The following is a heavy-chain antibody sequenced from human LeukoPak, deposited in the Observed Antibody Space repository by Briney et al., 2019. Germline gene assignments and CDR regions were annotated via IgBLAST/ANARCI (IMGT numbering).Heavy chain of an antibody. CDR2: INHSGST. CDR1: GGSFSGYY. V-gene: IGHV4-34*01. D-gene: IGHD1-1*01. CDR3: GRHRTTGEGFDY. Sequence: SETLSLTCAVYGGSFSGYYWSWIRQPPGKRLEWIGEINHSGSTNYNPSLKSRVTISVDTSKNQFSLKLSSVTAADTAVYYCGRHRTTGEGFDYWGQGTMVTVSS. J-gene: IGHJ3*01.